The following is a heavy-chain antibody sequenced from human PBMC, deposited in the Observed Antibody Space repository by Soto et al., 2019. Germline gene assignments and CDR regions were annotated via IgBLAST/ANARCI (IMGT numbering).Heavy chain of an antibody. V-gene: IGHV3-23*01. CDR3: AKDRGTGDYGVNAVDI. CDR2: ISGRGGNT. CDR1: GFTFSIFA. Sequence: EVQLLESGGGLVQPGGSLRLSCAASGFTFSIFAMSWVRQAPGKGLEWVSTISGRGGNTYYADSVKGRFTISRDNSKNTLNLQMNGLRGEDTAVYYCAKDRGTGDYGVNAVDIWGQGKMVTVSS. J-gene: IGHJ3*02. D-gene: IGHD7-27*01.